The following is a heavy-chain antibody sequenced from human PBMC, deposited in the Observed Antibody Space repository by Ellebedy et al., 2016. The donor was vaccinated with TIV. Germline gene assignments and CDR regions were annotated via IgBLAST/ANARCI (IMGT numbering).Heavy chain of an antibody. CDR3: ASEGDPGIAAAGTSRGGGWFDP. CDR1: GGSISSYY. J-gene: IGHJ5*02. CDR2: IYYSGST. D-gene: IGHD6-13*01. Sequence: MPGGSLRLSCTVSGGSISSYYWSWIRQPPGKGLEWIGYIYYSGSTNYNPSLKSRVTISVDKSKNQFSLKLSSVTAADTAVYYGASEGDPGIAAAGTSRGGGWFDPWGQGTLVTVSS. V-gene: IGHV4-59*12.